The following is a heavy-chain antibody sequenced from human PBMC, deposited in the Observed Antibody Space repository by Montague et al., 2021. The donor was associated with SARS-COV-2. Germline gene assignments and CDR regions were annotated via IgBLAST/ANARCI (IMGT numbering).Heavy chain of an antibody. D-gene: IGHD2-15*01. V-gene: IGHV4-4*07. J-gene: IGHJ4*02. CDR2: IYSSGST. CDR3: ARDYSYCSCCSCVFDY. CDR1: GGSISNYY. Sequence: SETLSLTCTVSGGSISNYYWSWIRQPAGKGLEWIGRIYSSGSTNYNPSLKIRISMSVDTSKNQFSLKLSSVTAAATAIYYCARDYSYCSCCSCVFDYWGQGTLVTVSS.